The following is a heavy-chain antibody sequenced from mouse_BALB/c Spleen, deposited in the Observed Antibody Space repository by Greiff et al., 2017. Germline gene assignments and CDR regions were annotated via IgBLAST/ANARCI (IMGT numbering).Heavy chain of an antibody. J-gene: IGHJ4*01. Sequence: EVQRVESGGGLVQPGGSLKLSCAASGFTFSSYGMSWVRKTPDKRLELVATINSNGGSTYYPDSVKGRFTISRDNAKNTLYLQMSSLKSEDTAMYYCARDRVWPYAMDYWGQGTSVTVSS. D-gene: IGHD2-10*02. CDR1: GFTFSSYG. V-gene: IGHV5-6-3*01. CDR2: INSNGGST. CDR3: ARDRVWPYAMDY.